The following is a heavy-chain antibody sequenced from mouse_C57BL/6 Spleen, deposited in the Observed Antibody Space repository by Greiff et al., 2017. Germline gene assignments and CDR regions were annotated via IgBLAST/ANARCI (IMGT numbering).Heavy chain of an antibody. CDR3: ARKGWLLFFDV. D-gene: IGHD2-3*01. CDR2: IDPSDSYT. J-gene: IGHJ1*03. V-gene: IGHV1-69*01. Sequence: VQLQQPGAELVMPGASVKLSCKASGYTFTSYWLHWVKQRPGPGLEWIGEIDPSDSYTNYNQKLKGKSTLTVDKSSSTAYMKLSSLTAEDSAVYYCARKGWLLFFDVWGTGTTVTVSS. CDR1: GYTFTSYW.